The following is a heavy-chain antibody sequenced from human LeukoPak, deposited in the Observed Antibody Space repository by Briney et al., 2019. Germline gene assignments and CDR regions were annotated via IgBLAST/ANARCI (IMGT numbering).Heavy chain of an antibody. J-gene: IGHJ4*02. CDR1: GASLSSNF. CDR3: ASTRRAAVAGRFDS. V-gene: IGHV4-4*09. CDR2: IYHSGNT. Sequence: SETLSLTCNVSGASLSSNFWSWIRQPPGKGLEWIGYIYHSGNTNYSPSLESRVTMSVDESKNQFSLRVHFVSAADSAVYYCASTRRAAVAGRFDSWGQGTLVTVSS. D-gene: IGHD6-19*01.